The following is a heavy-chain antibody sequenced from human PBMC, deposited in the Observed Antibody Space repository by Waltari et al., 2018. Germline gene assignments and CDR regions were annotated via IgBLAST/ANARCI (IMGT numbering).Heavy chain of an antibody. CDR2: IIPIFGTA. J-gene: IGHJ6*03. CDR1: GGTFSSYA. CDR3: ARGREVDAEEGYYYYYMDV. Sequence: QVQLVQSGAEVKKPGSSVKVSCKASGGTFSSYAISWVRQAPGQGLEWMGGIIPIFGTANYAQKFQGRVKITADESTSTAYMELSSLRSEDTAVYYCARGREVDAEEGYYYYYMDVWGKGTTVTISS. V-gene: IGHV1-69*12. D-gene: IGHD5-18*01.